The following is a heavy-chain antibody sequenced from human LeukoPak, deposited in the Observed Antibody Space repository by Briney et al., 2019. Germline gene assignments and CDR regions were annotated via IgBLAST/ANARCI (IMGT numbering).Heavy chain of an antibody. Sequence: GGSLRLSCVASGFNVRSNYMSWVRQAPGKGLEWVSVIYSGGSTYYAKSVEGRFTISRDNSKNTLYLQMNSLRVEDTAVYYCARKLLSPAAPFDYWGPGTLVTASS. V-gene: IGHV3-53*01. J-gene: IGHJ4*02. CDR2: IYSGGST. CDR3: ARKLLSPAAPFDY. CDR1: GFNVRSNY. D-gene: IGHD4-23*01.